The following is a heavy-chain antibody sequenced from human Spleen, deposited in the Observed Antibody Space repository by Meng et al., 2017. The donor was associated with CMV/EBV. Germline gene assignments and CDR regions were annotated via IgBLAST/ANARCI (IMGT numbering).Heavy chain of an antibody. CDR2: IKEDGSER. V-gene: IGHV3-7*01. J-gene: IGHJ4*02. CDR1: GFTFSNYW. Sequence: GGSLRLSCAASGFTFSNYWMTWVRQAPGKGLEWVANIKEDGSERYYVDSVKGRFTISRDNAKNSLYLQMDSLRAEDAAVYYCSDFDFWGQGTLVTVSS. CDR3: SDFDF. D-gene: IGHD6-25*01.